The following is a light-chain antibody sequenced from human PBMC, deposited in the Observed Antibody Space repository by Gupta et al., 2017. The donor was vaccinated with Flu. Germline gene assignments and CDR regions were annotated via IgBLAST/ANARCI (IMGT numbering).Light chain of an antibody. J-gene: IGKJ5*01. V-gene: IGKV1-16*02. CDR2: AAS. CDR3: HQDNSYPPFT. Sequence: DIQMTQSPSSLSASVGDRVTITCRASQGISNYLDWFQQKPGKAPKSLIYAASSWQSGVTSKFRGSGYGKDFALTISSRQPEDFATYYCHQDNSYPPFTFDQGRRLEIK. CDR1: QGISNY.